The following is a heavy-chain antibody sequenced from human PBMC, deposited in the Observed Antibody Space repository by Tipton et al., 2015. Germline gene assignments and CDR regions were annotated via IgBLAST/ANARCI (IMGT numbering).Heavy chain of an antibody. D-gene: IGHD5-12*01. CDR2: IFYTGTA. V-gene: IGHV4-30-4*01. Sequence: LRLSCTVSGGSISSGDYYWSWIRQPPGKGLEWIGYIFYTGTAYYNSSLKSRLTISVDTSKSQFSLKLRSATAADTAVYYCARGDIVATVDAFDIWGQGTMVTVSS. J-gene: IGHJ3*02. CDR1: GGSISSGDYY. CDR3: ARGDIVATVDAFDI.